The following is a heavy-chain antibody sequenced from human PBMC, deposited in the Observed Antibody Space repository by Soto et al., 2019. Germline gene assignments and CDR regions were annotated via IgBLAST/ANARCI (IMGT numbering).Heavy chain of an antibody. Sequence: PGGSLRLSCAASGFTFSDYYMSWIRQAPGKGLEWVSYISSSSYTNYADSVKGRFTISRDNAKNSLYLQMNSLRAEDAAVYYCARDGPSALYGSGSYYRFDYWGQGTLVTVSS. J-gene: IGHJ4*02. V-gene: IGHV3-11*06. CDR3: ARDGPSALYGSGSYYRFDY. CDR1: GFTFSDYY. D-gene: IGHD3-10*01. CDR2: ISSSSYT.